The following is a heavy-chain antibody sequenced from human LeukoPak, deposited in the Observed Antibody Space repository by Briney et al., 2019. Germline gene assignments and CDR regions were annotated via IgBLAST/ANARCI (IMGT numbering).Heavy chain of an antibody. Sequence: EASVKVSCKASGYTFTSYGISWVRQAPGQGLEWMGWISAYNGNTNYAQKLQGRVTMTTDTSTSTAYMELRSLRSDDTAVYYCARRRYYDYVWGSYRQGYFDYWGQGTLVTVSS. J-gene: IGHJ4*02. V-gene: IGHV1-18*01. CDR3: ARRRYYDYVWGSYRQGYFDY. CDR1: GYTFTSYG. CDR2: ISAYNGNT. D-gene: IGHD3-16*02.